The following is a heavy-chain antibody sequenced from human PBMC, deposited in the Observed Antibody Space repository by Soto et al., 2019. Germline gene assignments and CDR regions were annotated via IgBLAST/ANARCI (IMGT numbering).Heavy chain of an antibody. CDR2: INHSGST. V-gene: IGHV4-34*01. Sequence: SVTQSLTCTVSGGSSSGRGYCWSWIHQPPGKGLEGIGEINHSGSTNYNPSLKSRVTISVDTSKNQFSLKLSSVTAADTAVYYCARARIVDIVATTRRTGGAHFDYWGQGTLVTVSS. J-gene: IGHJ4*02. D-gene: IGHD5-12*01. CDR1: GGSSSGRGYC. CDR3: ARARIVDIVATTRRTGGAHFDY.